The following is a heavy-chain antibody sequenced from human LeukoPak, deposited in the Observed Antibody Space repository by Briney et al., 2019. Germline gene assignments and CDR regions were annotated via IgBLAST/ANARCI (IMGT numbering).Heavy chain of an antibody. J-gene: IGHJ4*02. CDR3: AKDRGVDGTGWGHFDY. CDR2: ISDSGGST. D-gene: IGHD6-19*01. V-gene: IGHV3-23*01. CDR1: GFTFSTYA. Sequence: GGSLRLSCAGSGFTFSTYAMSWVRQPPGKGLEWDSSISDSGGSTHYADSVTGRFTSSRDNYKNTVYLQVNSLRAEDTAVYYCAKDRGVDGTGWGHFDYWGQGTLVTVSS.